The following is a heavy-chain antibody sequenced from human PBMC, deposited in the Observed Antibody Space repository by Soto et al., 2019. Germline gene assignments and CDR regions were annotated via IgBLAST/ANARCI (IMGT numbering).Heavy chain of an antibody. CDR1: GYTFTSYG. CDR2: ISAHNGNT. Sequence: QVHLVQSGAEVKKPGASVKVSCKGSGYTFTSYGITWVRQAPGQGLEWMGWISAHNGNTDYAQKLQGRVTVTRDTSTSTAYMELRRLRSADTAVYYCARGRDGDYWGQGALVTVSS. CDR3: ARGRDGDY. J-gene: IGHJ4*02. D-gene: IGHD6-6*01. V-gene: IGHV1-18*01.